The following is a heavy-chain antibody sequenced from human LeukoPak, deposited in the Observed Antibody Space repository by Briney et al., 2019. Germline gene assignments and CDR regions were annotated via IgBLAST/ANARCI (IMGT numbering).Heavy chain of an antibody. CDR3: AKSVVNRGTYIPFDY. Sequence: GGSLRLSCAASGFTVSSNYMSWVRQAPGKGLEWVSVIYSGGSTYYADSVKGRFTISRDKSNNTVYLQMSSLRAEDTAVYYCAKSVVNRGTYIPFDYWGQGTLVTVSS. V-gene: IGHV3-53*01. J-gene: IGHJ4*02. CDR1: GFTVSSNY. D-gene: IGHD2-2*02. CDR2: IYSGGST.